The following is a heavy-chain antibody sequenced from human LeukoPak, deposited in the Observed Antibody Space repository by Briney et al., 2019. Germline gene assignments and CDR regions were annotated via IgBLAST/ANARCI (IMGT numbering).Heavy chain of an antibody. V-gene: IGHV1-2*02. D-gene: IGHD2-15*01. J-gene: IGHJ5*02. Sequence: ASVKVSCKASGYTFTDYYMHWVRQAPGQGLEWMGWINPNSGGTNYAQKFQGRVTMTRDTSISTAYMELSRLRSDDTAVYYCARDGVVVVAATPNWFDPWGQGTLVTVSS. CDR1: GYTFTDYY. CDR3: ARDGVVVVAATPNWFDP. CDR2: INPNSGGT.